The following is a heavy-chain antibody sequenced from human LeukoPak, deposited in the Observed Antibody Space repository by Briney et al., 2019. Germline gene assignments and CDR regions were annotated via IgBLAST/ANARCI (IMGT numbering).Heavy chain of an antibody. D-gene: IGHD6-19*01. CDR2: ISSRSSYI. V-gene: IGHV3-21*01. CDR1: GCTFSSYN. Sequence: GGSLRLSCAGSGCTFSSYNMNWFRQAPGKGLERVSSISSRSSYIFYADSVKGRFTISRDNAKNSLYLQMNSLGAEDTAVYYCARDAQWLVPEGYYYYMDVWGKGTTVTVSS. CDR3: ARDAQWLVPEGYYYYMDV. J-gene: IGHJ6*03.